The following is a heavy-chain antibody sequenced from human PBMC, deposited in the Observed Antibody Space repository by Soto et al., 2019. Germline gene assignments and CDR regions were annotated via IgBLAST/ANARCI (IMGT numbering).Heavy chain of an antibody. CDR2: ISSRSSTI. CDR1: GFTFSSYS. J-gene: IGHJ4*02. CDR3: VSSPHGDYPY. D-gene: IGHD4-17*01. V-gene: IGHV3-48*02. Sequence: EVQLVESGGGLVQPGGSLTLSCAASGFTFSSYSMNWVRQAPGKGLEWVSYISSRSSTIYSADSVKGRFTISRDDAKNSLYLQMNSLRDEDTAVYYCVSSPHGDYPYWGQGTLVTVSS.